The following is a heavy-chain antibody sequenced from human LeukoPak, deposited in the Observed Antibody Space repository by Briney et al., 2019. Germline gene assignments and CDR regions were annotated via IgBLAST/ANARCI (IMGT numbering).Heavy chain of an antibody. J-gene: IGHJ4*02. CDR1: GGSLSRNY. D-gene: IGHD2-21*02. V-gene: IGHV4-59*12. CDR3: ARVAVVPGPGYFDH. Sequence: SETLSLTCTGHGGSLSRNYWSWIRQPPGKGLEWIGYSYYSGSTTYNPSLKSLVTISIDTSNNQFSLKLSSVTAADTAVYYCARVAVVPGPGYFDHWGQGTLVTVSS. CDR2: SYYSGST.